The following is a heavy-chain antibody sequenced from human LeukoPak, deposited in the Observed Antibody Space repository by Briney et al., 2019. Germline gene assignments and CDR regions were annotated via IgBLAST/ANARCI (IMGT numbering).Heavy chain of an antibody. Sequence: ASVKVSCKASGYTFTGYYMHWVRQAPGQGLEWMGWINPNSGGTNYAQKFQGRVTMTRDTSISTAYMELSRLRSDDTAVYYCAREWGYYDSTGAYHGVSWFDSWGQGTLVTVSS. V-gene: IGHV1-2*02. CDR1: GYTFTGYY. CDR2: INPNSGGT. CDR3: AREWGYYDSTGAYHGVSWFDS. D-gene: IGHD3-22*01. J-gene: IGHJ5*01.